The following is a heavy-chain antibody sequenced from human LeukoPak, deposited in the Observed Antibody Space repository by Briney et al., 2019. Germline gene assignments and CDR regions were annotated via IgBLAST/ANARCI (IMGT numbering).Heavy chain of an antibody. CDR3: ARDFWSGSYYFDC. V-gene: IGHV4-61*02. D-gene: IGHD3-3*01. CDR1: GGSLSSGSYY. CDR2: IYSSGTT. Sequence: SQTLSLTCTVSGGSLSSGSYYWSWIRQPAGKGLEWIGRIYSSGTTNYNPSLKSRVTISVDTSKNQFSLKLSSVTAADTAVYYCARDFWSGSYYFDCWGQGTLVTVSS. J-gene: IGHJ4*02.